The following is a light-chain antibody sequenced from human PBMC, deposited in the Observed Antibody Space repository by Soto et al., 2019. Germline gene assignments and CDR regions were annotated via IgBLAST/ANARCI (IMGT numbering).Light chain of an antibody. Sequence: QPVLTQSSSASASLGSSVKLTCTLSSGHSSYIIAWHQQQPGKAPRYLMKLEGSGSYNKGSGVPDRFSGSSSGADRYLTISNLHSDDEADYYCETWDSNTRVFGGGTKLTVL. CDR2: LEGSGSY. CDR3: ETWDSNTRV. V-gene: IGLV4-60*03. CDR1: SGHSSYI. J-gene: IGLJ3*02.